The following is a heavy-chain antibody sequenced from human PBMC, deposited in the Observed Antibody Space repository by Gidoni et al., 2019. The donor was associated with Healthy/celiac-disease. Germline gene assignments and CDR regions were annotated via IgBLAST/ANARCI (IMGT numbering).Heavy chain of an antibody. D-gene: IGHD6-19*01. CDR1: GFTFTSSA. CDR2: IVVGSGNT. CDR3: AAVGSHSSGWNPRVSPLFDY. V-gene: IGHV1-58*01. J-gene: IGHJ4*02. Sequence: QMQLVQSGPEVKKPGTSVKVSCKASGFTFTSSAVQWVRQARGQRLEWRGWIVVGSGNTNYAQKFQERVTITRDMSTSTAYMELSSLRSEDTAVYYCAAVGSHSSGWNPRVSPLFDYWGQGTLVTVSS.